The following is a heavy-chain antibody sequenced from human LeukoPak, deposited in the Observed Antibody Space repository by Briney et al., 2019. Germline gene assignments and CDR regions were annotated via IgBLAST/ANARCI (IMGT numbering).Heavy chain of an antibody. CDR1: GFTFDDYA. CDR2: ISWNSGSI. D-gene: IGHD6-19*01. J-gene: IGHJ4*02. Sequence: GGSLRLSCAASGFTFDDYAIHWVRQAPGKGLEWVSGISWNSGSIGYADSVKGRFTISRDNAKNSLYLQMNSLRAEDTALYYCAKGRFGGLDHFDYWGQGTLVTVSS. V-gene: IGHV3-9*01. CDR3: AKGRFGGLDHFDY.